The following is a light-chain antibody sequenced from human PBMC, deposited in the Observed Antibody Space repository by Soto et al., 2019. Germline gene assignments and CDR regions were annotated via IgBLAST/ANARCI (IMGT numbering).Light chain of an antibody. CDR2: DNN. Sequence: QSVLTQPPSVSAAPGQKVTISCSGSSSNIGNNYVSWYQQLPGTAPKLLIYDNNKRPSGIPDRFSGSKSGTSAPLGITGLPIGDVPDDYGEPRNTGLRAFCVCGMGT. J-gene: IGLJ1*01. V-gene: IGLV1-51*01. CDR3: EPRNTGLRAFCV. CDR1: SSNIGNNY.